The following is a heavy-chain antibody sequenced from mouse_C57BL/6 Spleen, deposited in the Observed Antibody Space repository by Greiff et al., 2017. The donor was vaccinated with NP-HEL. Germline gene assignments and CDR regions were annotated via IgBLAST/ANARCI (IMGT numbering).Heavy chain of an antibody. V-gene: IGHV1-15*01. CDR1: GYTFTDYE. CDR2: LDPETGGT. Sequence: QVQLQQSGAELVRPGASVTLSCKASGYTFTDYEMHWVKQTPVHGLEWIGALDPETGGTAYNQKFKGKAILTADKSSSKAYMELRSLTSEDSAVYYCTRSGYGNYPYYAMDYWGQGTSVTVSS. J-gene: IGHJ4*01. D-gene: IGHD2-1*01. CDR3: TRSGYGNYPYYAMDY.